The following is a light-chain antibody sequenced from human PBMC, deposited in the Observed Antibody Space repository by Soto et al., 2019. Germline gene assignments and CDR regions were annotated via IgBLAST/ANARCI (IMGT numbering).Light chain of an antibody. V-gene: IGKV3-20*01. Sequence: EIVLTQSPGTLYLSPGERATLSCRASQSVRSSHLAWYQQMPGQAPRLLIYGASNRATGIPDRFSGSGSGTDFTLTISRLEPEEFAVYYCQQYGSSPLTFGGGTKVEIK. J-gene: IGKJ4*01. CDR2: GAS. CDR1: QSVRSSH. CDR3: QQYGSSPLT.